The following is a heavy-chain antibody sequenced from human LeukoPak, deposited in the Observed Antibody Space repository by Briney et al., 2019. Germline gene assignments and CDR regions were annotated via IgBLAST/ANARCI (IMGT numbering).Heavy chain of an antibody. D-gene: IGHD3-3*01. J-gene: IGHJ6*03. Sequence: ASVKVPCKASGYTFTGYYMHWVRQAPGQGLEWMGWINPNSGGTNYAQKFQGRVTMTRDTSISTAYMELSRLRSDDTAVYYCARVLRFLEWSTVAMDVWGKGTTVTVSS. V-gene: IGHV1-2*02. CDR3: ARVLRFLEWSTVAMDV. CDR1: GYTFTGYY. CDR2: INPNSGGT.